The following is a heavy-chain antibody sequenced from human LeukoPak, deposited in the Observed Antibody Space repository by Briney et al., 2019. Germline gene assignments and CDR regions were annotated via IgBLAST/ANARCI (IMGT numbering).Heavy chain of an antibody. V-gene: IGHV3-7*01. CDR2: IKQDGSEK. J-gene: IGHJ4*02. CDR3: ARRVYYDFWSGYYYFDY. D-gene: IGHD3-3*01. Sequence: PGRSLRLSCAASGFTFSSYWMSWVRQAPGKGLEWVANIKQDGSEKYYVDSVKGRFTISRDNAKNSLYLQMNSLRAEDTAVYYCARRVYYDFWSGYYYFDYWGQGTLVTVSS. CDR1: GFTFSSYW.